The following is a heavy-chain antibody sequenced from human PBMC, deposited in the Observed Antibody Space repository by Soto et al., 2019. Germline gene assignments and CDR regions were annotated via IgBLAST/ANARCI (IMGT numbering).Heavy chain of an antibody. Sequence: QVQLRESGPRLVKPSETLSLTCTVSGGSMSPYFWSWIRQSPGKGLEWIGYIYYSGTTNYNPSFNSRVTTVLDTSKNQFSLKLVSLTAADTAFYYCARGRGGTYDAFDIWGPGALVTVSS. D-gene: IGHD1-26*01. CDR2: IYYSGTT. V-gene: IGHV4-59*01. CDR1: GGSMSPYF. J-gene: IGHJ3*02. CDR3: ARGRGGTYDAFDI.